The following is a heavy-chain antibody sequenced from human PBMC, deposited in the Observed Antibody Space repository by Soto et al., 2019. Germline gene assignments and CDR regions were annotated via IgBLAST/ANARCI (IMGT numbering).Heavy chain of an antibody. Sequence: ASVKVSCKASGYAITSHDINWVRQATGQGLEWMGWMNPNTGNTGFAQKFQGRVTMSRDTSISTAYMELSSLRSEDTAVYYCVRGQPERSGYWGQGTLVTVSS. J-gene: IGHJ4*02. CDR3: VRGQPERSGY. V-gene: IGHV1-8*01. CDR2: MNPNTGNT. D-gene: IGHD1-1*01. CDR1: GYAITSHD.